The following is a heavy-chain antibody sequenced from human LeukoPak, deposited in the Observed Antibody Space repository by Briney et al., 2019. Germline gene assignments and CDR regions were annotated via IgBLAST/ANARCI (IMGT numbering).Heavy chain of an antibody. CDR3: ARDTTDAFDI. CDR1: GGSFSGYY. CDR2: INHSGST. V-gene: IGHV4-34*01. D-gene: IGHD1-14*01. Sequence: SETLSLTCAVYGGSFSGYYWSWIRQPPGKGLEWIGEINHSGSTNYNPSLKSRVTISVDTSKNQFSLKLCSVTAADTAVYYCARDTTDAFDIWGQGTMVTVSS. J-gene: IGHJ3*02.